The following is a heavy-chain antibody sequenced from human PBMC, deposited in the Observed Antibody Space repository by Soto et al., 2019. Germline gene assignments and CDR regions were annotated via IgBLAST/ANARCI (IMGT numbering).Heavy chain of an antibody. Sequence: GGSLRLSCVASGFTFSSYGMHWVRQAPGKGLEWVAVIWYDGSNKYYADSVKGRFTISRDNSKNTLYLQMNSLRAEDTAVYYCARDTQQLVRSYYYGMDVWGQGTTVTVSS. CDR1: GFTFSSYG. CDR3: ARDTQQLVRSYYYGMDV. V-gene: IGHV3-33*01. D-gene: IGHD6-13*01. CDR2: IWYDGSNK. J-gene: IGHJ6*02.